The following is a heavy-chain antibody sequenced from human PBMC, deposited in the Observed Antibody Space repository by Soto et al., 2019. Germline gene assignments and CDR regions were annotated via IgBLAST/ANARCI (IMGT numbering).Heavy chain of an antibody. J-gene: IGHJ3*02. V-gene: IGHV3-30*18. CDR1: GFTFSTSG. Sequence: QVQLVESGGGMVQPGRSLRLSCAASGFTFSTSGMHWVRQAPGKGLEWVAVISFDATYKYYADTVKGRLTISRDNSENTLYLQMNSLSAEDTAVYYCAKSTSSNCYGGAFDIWGHGTLVTVSS. CDR3: AKSTSSNCYGGAFDI. CDR2: ISFDATYK. D-gene: IGHD6-13*01.